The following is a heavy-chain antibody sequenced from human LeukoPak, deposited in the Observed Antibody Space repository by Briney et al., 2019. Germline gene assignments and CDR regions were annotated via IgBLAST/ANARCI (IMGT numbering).Heavy chain of an antibody. D-gene: IGHD5-24*01. Sequence: SETLSLTCSVSGDSVSSSPYYWGWIRQPPGKGLEWIGNTFSTSTLYNASLRSRVTILVDTSKNQFSLKLTSATAADTAIYYCARYKFHNYFDPWGQGTLVVVSS. CDR1: GDSVSSSPYY. J-gene: IGHJ5*02. V-gene: IGHV4-61*01. CDR2: TFSTST. CDR3: ARYKFHNYFDP.